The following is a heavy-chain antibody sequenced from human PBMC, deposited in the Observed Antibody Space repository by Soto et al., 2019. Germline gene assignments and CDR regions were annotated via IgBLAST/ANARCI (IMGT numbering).Heavy chain of an antibody. V-gene: IGHV4-59*01. D-gene: IGHD2-8*01. CDR3: ARAPMVLTRSYFDS. CDR1: CGSISNFY. J-gene: IGHJ4*02. Sequence: LXLTCTVSCGSISNFYWSWIRQPPGKGLEWIGYISYSGNTNYNPSLKSRVSISVDTSKNQFSLNLTSVTAADTAVYYCARAPMVLTRSYFDSWGQGTPVTGSS. CDR2: ISYSGNT.